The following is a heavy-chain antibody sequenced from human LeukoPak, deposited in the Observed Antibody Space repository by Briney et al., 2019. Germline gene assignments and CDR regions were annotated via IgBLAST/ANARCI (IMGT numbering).Heavy chain of an antibody. CDR3: ARVDEYSSSLLNPESWFDP. Sequence: GGSLRLSCAASGFTFSSYAMHWVRQAPGKGLEWVAVISYDGSNKYYADSVKGRFTISRDNSKNTLYLQMNSLRAEDTAVYYCARVDEYSSSLLNPESWFDPWGQGTLVTVSS. CDR2: ISYDGSNK. J-gene: IGHJ5*02. V-gene: IGHV3-30-3*01. CDR1: GFTFSSYA. D-gene: IGHD6-6*01.